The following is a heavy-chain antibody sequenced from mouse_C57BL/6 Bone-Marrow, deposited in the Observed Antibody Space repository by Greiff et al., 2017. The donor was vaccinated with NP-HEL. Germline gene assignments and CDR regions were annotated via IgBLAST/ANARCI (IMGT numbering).Heavy chain of an antibody. J-gene: IGHJ2*01. CDR1: GYTFTSYG. D-gene: IGHD4-1*01. V-gene: IGHV1-81*01. CDR2: IYPRGGNT. CDR3: ARSGSWDYYFDY. Sequence: QVQLQQSGAELVRPGASVKLSCKASGYTFTSYGISWVKQRPGQGLEWIGEIYPRGGNTYSNDKFTGKATLTADKSYSTAYLDLRSLTSEASAVSLRARSGSWDYYFDYWGQGTTLTVSS.